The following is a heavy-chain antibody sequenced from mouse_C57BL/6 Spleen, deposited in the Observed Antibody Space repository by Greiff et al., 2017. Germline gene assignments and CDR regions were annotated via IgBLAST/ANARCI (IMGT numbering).Heavy chain of an antibody. Sequence: QVQLQQSGPELVKPGASVKISCKASGYAFSSSWMNWVKQRPGQGLEWIGRIYPGDGDTNYNGKFKGKATLTADKSSSTAYMQLSSLTSEDSAVXFCARSGAMDYWGQGTSVTVSS. CDR1: GYAFSSSW. CDR3: ARSGAMDY. V-gene: IGHV1-82*01. CDR2: IYPGDGDT. J-gene: IGHJ4*01. D-gene: IGHD3-1*01.